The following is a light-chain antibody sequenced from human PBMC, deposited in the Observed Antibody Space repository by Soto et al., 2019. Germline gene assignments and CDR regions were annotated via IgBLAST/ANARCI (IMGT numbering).Light chain of an antibody. Sequence: EIVLTQPPGTLSLSPGEGATLSCRASQSVSTNFFAWYQQKPGQAPRLLIYGASSRATGIPDRFSGSGSRTDFTLTISRLEPEDFAVYYCQQYGSTSWTFGQGTKV. V-gene: IGKV3-20*01. J-gene: IGKJ1*01. CDR1: QSVSTNF. CDR2: GAS. CDR3: QQYGSTSWT.